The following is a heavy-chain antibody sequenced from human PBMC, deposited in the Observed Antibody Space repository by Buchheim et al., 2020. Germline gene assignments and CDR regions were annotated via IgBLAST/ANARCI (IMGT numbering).Heavy chain of an antibody. CDR1: GFTFSSYG. CDR3: AKERAGGDYYYGMDV. D-gene: IGHD1-14*01. CDR2: ISYDGSNK. V-gene: IGHV3-30*18. Sequence: QVQLVESGGGVVQPGRSLRLSCAASGFTFSSYGMHWVRQAPGQGLEWVAVISYDGSNKYYADSGKGRFTISRDNSKNTLYLQMNSLRAEDTAVYYCAKERAGGDYYYGMDVWGQGTT. J-gene: IGHJ6*02.